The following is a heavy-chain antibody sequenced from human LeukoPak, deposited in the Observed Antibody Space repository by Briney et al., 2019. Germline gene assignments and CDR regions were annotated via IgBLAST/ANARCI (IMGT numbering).Heavy chain of an antibody. J-gene: IGHJ4*02. V-gene: IGHV3-48*02. D-gene: IGHD5-12*01. CDR1: GFTFSNYS. CDR2: ISIRSGTI. Sequence: GGSLRLSCAASGFTFSNYSMNWVRQAPGKGLEWVSYISIRSGTIYYTDSVKGRFTISRDNAKNSLYLQMNSLRDEDTAVYYCARDRGGYEFFDSWGQGILVTVSS. CDR3: ARDRGGYEFFDS.